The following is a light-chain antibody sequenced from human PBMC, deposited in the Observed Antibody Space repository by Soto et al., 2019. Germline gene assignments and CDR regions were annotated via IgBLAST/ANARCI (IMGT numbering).Light chain of an antibody. V-gene: IGLV2-14*01. CDR1: SSDVGGYNY. Sequence: QSALTQPASVSGSPGQSITISCTGTSSDVGGYNYVSWYQQHPGKAPKLMIYGVSNRPSGVSNRFSGSKSGNTASLTISGLQAEDEADYYCSSYTSSSTLDVFGTGTKVTAL. CDR3: SSYTSSSTLDV. CDR2: GVS. J-gene: IGLJ1*01.